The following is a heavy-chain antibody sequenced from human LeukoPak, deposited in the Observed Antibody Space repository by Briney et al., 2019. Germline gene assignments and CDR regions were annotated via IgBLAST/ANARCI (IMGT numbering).Heavy chain of an antibody. J-gene: IGHJ4*02. CDR3: ARDLGKYSTLPMVRGDSDGGYFDY. CDR1: GGSISSYY. D-gene: IGHD3-10*01. Sequence: SETLSLTCTVSGGSISSYYWSWIRQPPGKGLEWIGYIYYSGSTYYNPSLKSRVTISVDTSKNQFSLKLSSVTAADTAVYYCARDLGKYSTLPMVRGDSDGGYFDYWGQGTLVTVSS. V-gene: IGHV4-59*12. CDR2: IYYSGST.